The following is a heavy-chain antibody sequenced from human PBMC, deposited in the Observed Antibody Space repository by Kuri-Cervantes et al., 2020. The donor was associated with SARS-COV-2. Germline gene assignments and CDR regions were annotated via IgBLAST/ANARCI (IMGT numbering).Heavy chain of an antibody. V-gene: IGHV3-74*01. J-gene: IGHJ3*02. Sequence: GESLKISCAASGFTFSSYWMHWVRQAPGKGLVWVSRINSDGSSTSYADSVKGRFTISRDNSKNTLYLQMNSLRAEDTAVYYCARDGYNWNDPGAFDIWGQGTMVTVSS. CDR2: INSDGSST. CDR3: ARDGYNWNDPGAFDI. CDR1: GFTFSSYW. D-gene: IGHD1-20*01.